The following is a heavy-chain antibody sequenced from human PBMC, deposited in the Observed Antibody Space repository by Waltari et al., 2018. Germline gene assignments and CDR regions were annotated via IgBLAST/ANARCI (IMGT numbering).Heavy chain of an antibody. CDR2: IYHSGST. CDR3: ARVCSGSSPSCYTIV. Sequence: QVQLQESGPGLVKPSETLSLTCTVSGYSISSGYYWGWIRQPPGKGLEWIGSIYHSGSTYYNPSLKSRVTISVDTSKNQFSLKLGSVTAADTAVYYCARVCSGSSPSCYTIVWGQGTLVTVSS. CDR1: GYSISSGYY. D-gene: IGHD2-2*02. J-gene: IGHJ4*02. V-gene: IGHV4-38-2*02.